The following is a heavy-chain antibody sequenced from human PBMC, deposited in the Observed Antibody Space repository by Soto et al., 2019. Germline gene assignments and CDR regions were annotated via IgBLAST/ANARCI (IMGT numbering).Heavy chain of an antibody. J-gene: IGHJ4*02. CDR1: GFTFSDYY. CDR3: ARGRGYYYDSSGYSDY. CDR2: ISSSGSTI. D-gene: IGHD3-22*01. V-gene: IGHV3-11*01. Sequence: GGSLRLSCAASGFTFSDYYMSWIRQASGKGLEWVSYISSSGSTIYYADSVKGRFTISRDNAKNSLYLQMNSLRAEDTAVYYCARGRGYYYDSSGYSDYWGQGTLVTVSS.